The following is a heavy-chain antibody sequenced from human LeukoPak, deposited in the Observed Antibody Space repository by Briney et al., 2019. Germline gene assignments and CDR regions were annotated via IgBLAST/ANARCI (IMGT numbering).Heavy chain of an antibody. J-gene: IGHJ4*02. Sequence: GGSLRLSCAASGFTFSSYSMNWVRKAPGKGLEWVSSISSSSYIYYADSVKGRFTISRDNAKNSLYLQMNSLRAEDTAVYYCARVRANCSSTSCYRAAFGYWGQGTLVTVSS. CDR1: GFTFSSYS. CDR3: ARVRANCSSTSCYRAAFGY. D-gene: IGHD2-2*02. CDR2: ISSSSYI. V-gene: IGHV3-21*01.